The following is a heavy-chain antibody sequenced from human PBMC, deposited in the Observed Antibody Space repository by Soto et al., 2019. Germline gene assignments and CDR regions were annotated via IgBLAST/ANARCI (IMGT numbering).Heavy chain of an antibody. J-gene: IGHJ5*02. Sequence: ASVKVSCKASGYTFTGYYMHWVRQAPGQGLEWMGWINPNSGGTNYAQKFQGRVTMTRDTSISTAYMELSRLRSDDTAVYYCARATAPKDIVVVPAAIQRAWFDPWGQGTLVTVSS. CDR1: GYTFTGYY. CDR2: INPNSGGT. D-gene: IGHD2-2*02. CDR3: ARATAPKDIVVVPAAIQRAWFDP. V-gene: IGHV1-2*02.